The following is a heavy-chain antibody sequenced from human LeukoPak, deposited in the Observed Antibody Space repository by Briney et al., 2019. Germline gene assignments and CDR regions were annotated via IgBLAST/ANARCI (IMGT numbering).Heavy chain of an antibody. CDR2: IRSKAYGGTT. D-gene: IGHD3-9*01. J-gene: IGHJ6*02. CDR1: GFTFGDYA. V-gene: IGHV3-49*04. Sequence: GGSLRLSCTASGFTFGDYAMSWVRQAPGKGLERVGFIRSKAYGGTTEYAASVKGRFTISRDDSKSIAYLQMNSLKTEDTAVYYCTSHYDILTGYYSRSGGYGMDVWGQGTTVTVSS. CDR3: TSHYDILTGYYSRSGGYGMDV.